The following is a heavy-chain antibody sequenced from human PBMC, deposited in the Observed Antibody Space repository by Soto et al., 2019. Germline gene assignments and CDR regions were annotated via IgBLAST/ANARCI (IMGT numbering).Heavy chain of an antibody. CDR1: GFSLSTSGVG. Sequence: QLTLKESGPTLVKPTQTLTLTCTFSGFSLSTSGVGVGWIRQPPGKAMEWLALIYWDDDKRYSPSLKSRLTNTKDTSKNQEVLTMTNMDPVDTATYYGAHRYFCACGRDVWGQGTTVTVSS. J-gene: IGHJ6*02. CDR3: AHRYFCACGRDV. V-gene: IGHV2-5*02. CDR2: IYWDDDK.